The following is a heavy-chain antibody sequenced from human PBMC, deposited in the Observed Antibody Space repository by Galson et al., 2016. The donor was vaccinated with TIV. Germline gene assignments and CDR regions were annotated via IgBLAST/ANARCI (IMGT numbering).Heavy chain of an antibody. CDR3: VRGYGDHDY. V-gene: IGHV1-46*01. CDR1: GYTFTSYY. J-gene: IGHJ4*02. Sequence: SVKVSCKASGYTFTSYYIHWVRQAPGQGFEWMGIINPSGGSTSYAQKFQGRVTMTRDTSTRTVYMELSSLRSEDTAVYYCVRGYGDHDYWGQGTLVTVSS. D-gene: IGHD4-17*01. CDR2: INPSGGST.